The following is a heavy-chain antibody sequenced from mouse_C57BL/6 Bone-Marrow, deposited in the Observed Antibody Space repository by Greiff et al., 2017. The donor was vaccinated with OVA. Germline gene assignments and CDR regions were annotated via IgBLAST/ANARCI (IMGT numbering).Heavy chain of an antibody. J-gene: IGHJ3*01. Sequence: QVQLQQSGAELAKPGASVKLSCKASGYTFTSYWMHWVKQRPGQGLEWIGYINPSSGYTKYNQQFKDKATLTADKSSSPAYMQQSSLTYEDSAVYDCAGYGAPYYSNYGGFDYWGQGTLGTVSA. CDR1: GYTFTSYW. CDR3: AGYGAPYYSNYGGFDY. V-gene: IGHV1-7*01. CDR2: INPSSGYT. D-gene: IGHD2-5*01.